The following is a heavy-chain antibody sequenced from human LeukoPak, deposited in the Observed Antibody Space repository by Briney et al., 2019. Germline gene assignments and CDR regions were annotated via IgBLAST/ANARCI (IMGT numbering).Heavy chain of an antibody. Sequence: ASVKVSCKASGYTFSRYAMNWLRQAPGQGLEWMGWIKPNTGIPTYAQAFTGRFVFSLDTSVSTAYLQISSLNTEDTAVYYCAIDQPVAGVSNFDSWGQGTLVTVSS. CDR1: GYTFSRYA. V-gene: IGHV7-4-1*02. J-gene: IGHJ4*02. D-gene: IGHD6-19*01. CDR3: AIDQPVAGVSNFDS. CDR2: IKPNTGIP.